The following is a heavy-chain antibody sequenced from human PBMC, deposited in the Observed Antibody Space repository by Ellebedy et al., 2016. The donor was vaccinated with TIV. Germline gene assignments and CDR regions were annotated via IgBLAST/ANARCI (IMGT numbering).Heavy chain of an antibody. J-gene: IGHJ6*02. Sequence: AASVKVSCKASGGTFSSYAISWVRQAPGQGLEWMGGIIPIFGTANYAQKFQGRVTITADESTSTAYMELSSLRSEDTAVYYCARDIVVVPAANGDGMDVWGQGTTVTVSS. V-gene: IGHV1-69*13. CDR3: ARDIVVVPAANGDGMDV. CDR1: GGTFSSYA. D-gene: IGHD2-2*01. CDR2: IIPIFGTA.